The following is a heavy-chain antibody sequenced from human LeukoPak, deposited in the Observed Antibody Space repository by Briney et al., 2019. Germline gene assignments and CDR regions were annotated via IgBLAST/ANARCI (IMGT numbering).Heavy chain of an antibody. J-gene: IGHJ4*02. CDR2: INPSGGST. CDR1: GYTFTDFY. D-gene: IGHD5-24*01. V-gene: IGHV1-46*01. CDR3: ARGGEGRDGYNFPHFDY. Sequence: GASVKVSCKASGYTFTDFYLHWVRQAPGQGLEWMGIINPSGGSTNYAQKFQGRVTVTRDTSTSTVYMQLSSLRSEDTAVYYCARGGEGRDGYNFPHFDYWGQGTLVTVSS.